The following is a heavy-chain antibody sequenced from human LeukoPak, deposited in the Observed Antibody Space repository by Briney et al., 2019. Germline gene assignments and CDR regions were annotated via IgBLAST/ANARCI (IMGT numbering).Heavy chain of an antibody. Sequence: ASVKVSCKASGFTFTSSAMQWVRQARGQRLEWIGWIVVGSGNTNYAQKFQERVTITRDMSTSTAYMELSSLRSEDTAVYYCAAEYCSSTSCYEETYYYGMDAWGQGTTVTVSS. CDR2: IVVGSGNT. CDR1: GFTFTSSA. V-gene: IGHV1-58*02. CDR3: AAEYCSSTSCYEETYYYGMDA. J-gene: IGHJ6*02. D-gene: IGHD2-2*01.